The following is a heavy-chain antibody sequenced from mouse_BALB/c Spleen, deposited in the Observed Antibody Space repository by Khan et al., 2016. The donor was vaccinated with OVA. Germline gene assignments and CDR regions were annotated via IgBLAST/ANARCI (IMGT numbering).Heavy chain of an antibody. J-gene: IGHJ3*01. V-gene: IGHV1-5*01. Sequence: IQLVQSGTVLARPGASVKMSCKASGYTFTSYWMHWVKQRPGQGLEWIGDIYPGNTDTNYNQKFKGKAKLTAVTSTSTAYMELSSLTNEDSAVYYCTRRNWDVAWFAYWGQGTLVTVSA. CDR1: GYTFTSYW. CDR2: IYPGNTDT. CDR3: TRRNWDVAWFAY. D-gene: IGHD4-1*01.